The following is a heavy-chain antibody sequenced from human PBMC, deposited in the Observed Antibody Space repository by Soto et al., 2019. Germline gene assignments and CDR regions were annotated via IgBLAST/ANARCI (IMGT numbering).Heavy chain of an antibody. Sequence: EVQLAESGGGLAKPGGSLRLSCAASGFTLSGYGMDWVRQAPGKGLEYVSGISSNGVGTYYANSVQGRFTISRDNSKNTVYLKMGSLRPEDMAVYYCARRARPDFYYMDVWGKGTTVTVSS. D-gene: IGHD6-6*01. J-gene: IGHJ6*03. CDR2: ISSNGVGT. CDR3: ARRARPDFYYMDV. V-gene: IGHV3-64*01. CDR1: GFTLSGYG.